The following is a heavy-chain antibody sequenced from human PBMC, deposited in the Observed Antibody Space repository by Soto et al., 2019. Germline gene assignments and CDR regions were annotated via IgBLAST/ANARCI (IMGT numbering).Heavy chain of an antibody. CDR1: GGSGSSSVYW. CDR2: LYYTGKT. J-gene: IGHJ4*02. V-gene: IGHV4-39*01. Sequence: SETLSLTCTVSGGSGSSSVYWWGWIRQPPGKGPEWIGSLYYTGKTFYNPSLKSRVTISVDTSKNQISLKVKSVTAADTAVYYCARHFGDQMFYDYWGQGTLVTVSS. D-gene: IGHD3-10*01. CDR3: ARHFGDQMFYDY.